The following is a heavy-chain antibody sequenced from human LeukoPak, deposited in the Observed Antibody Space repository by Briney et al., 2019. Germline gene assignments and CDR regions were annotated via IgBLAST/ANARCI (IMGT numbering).Heavy chain of an antibody. D-gene: IGHD3-10*01. CDR2: MNPNSGNT. CDR1: GDTLTEIS. J-gene: IGHJ6*02. Sequence: GASVKVSCRVSGDTLTEISIHWVRQATGQGLEWMGWMNPNSGNTGYAQKFQGRVTMTRNTSISTAYMELSSLRSEDTAVYYCARGAALWFGELLFYYYYYGMDVWGQGTTVTVSS. V-gene: IGHV1-8*01. CDR3: ARGAALWFGELLFYYYYYGMDV.